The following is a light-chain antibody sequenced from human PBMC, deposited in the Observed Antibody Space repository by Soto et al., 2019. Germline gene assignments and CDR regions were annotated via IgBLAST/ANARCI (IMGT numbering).Light chain of an antibody. J-gene: IGKJ5*01. Sequence: DIVVTQSPDSLAVSLSERPTINCKSSQSVLYSSTCKNYLAWYQQKPGQPPKLLIYWASTRESGVPDRVSGRGSLTDFTLTVRILQAEDVELYYCQQYYSSASPFGHGTRLQSK. CDR2: WAS. V-gene: IGKV4-1*01. CDR3: QQYYSSASP. CDR1: QSVLYSSTCKNY.